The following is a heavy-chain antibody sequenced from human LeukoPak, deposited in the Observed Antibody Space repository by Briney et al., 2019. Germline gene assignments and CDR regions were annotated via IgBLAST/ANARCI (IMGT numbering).Heavy chain of an antibody. Sequence: GGSLRLSCAASGFTFSDHYMDWVRQASGKGLEWVGRIGNKVNTYTTEYAASVKGRFTISRDDSKNSLYLQMNSLKTEDTAVYYCTRRRFYFDYWGQGTLVTVSS. J-gene: IGHJ4*02. CDR3: TRRRFYFDY. CDR1: GFTFSDHY. V-gene: IGHV3-72*01. CDR2: IGNKVNTYTT.